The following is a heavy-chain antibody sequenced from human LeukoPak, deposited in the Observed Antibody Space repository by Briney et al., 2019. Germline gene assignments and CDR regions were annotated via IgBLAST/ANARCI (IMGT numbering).Heavy chain of an antibody. J-gene: IGHJ3*02. D-gene: IGHD1-26*01. CDR2: ISSDGSKR. V-gene: IGHV3-30*03. Sequence: GGSLRLSCAASGFIFDNYGIHWVCHAPGKGLELLGVISSDGSKRSYGDSVKGRFTISRDNSKNTLYLQMNNLRGDDTSVYYCARAEREGGSPFGFDIWGQGTMVIVSS. CDR1: GFIFDNYG. CDR3: ARAEREGGSPFGFDI.